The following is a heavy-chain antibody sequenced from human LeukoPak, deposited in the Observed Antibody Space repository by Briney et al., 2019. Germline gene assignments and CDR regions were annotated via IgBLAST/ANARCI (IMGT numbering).Heavy chain of an antibody. CDR3: ARLKFEWTPHYYYGMDV. Sequence: ASVKVSCKASGGTFSSYAISWVRQAPGQGLEWMGRIIPILGIANYAQKFQGRVTITADKSTSTAYMELRSLRSDDTAVYYCARLKFEWTPHYYYGMDVWGQGTTVTVSS. D-gene: IGHD3-3*01. CDR1: GGTFSSYA. CDR2: IIPILGIA. J-gene: IGHJ6*02. V-gene: IGHV1-69*04.